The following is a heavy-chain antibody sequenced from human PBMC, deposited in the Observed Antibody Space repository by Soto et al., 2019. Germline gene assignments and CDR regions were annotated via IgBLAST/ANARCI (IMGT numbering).Heavy chain of an antibody. D-gene: IGHD3-9*01. CDR3: ARGPYDILSGSRGYFDY. Sequence: SETLPLTCAVYGGYFSGYYCSWIRQPPGKGLEWIGEVSHSGSTKYNPSLESRVTISVDTSKNQFSLRLSSMTAADTAVYYCARGPYDILSGSRGYFDYWGHGILVTVSS. V-gene: IGHV4-34*01. CDR2: VSHSGST. J-gene: IGHJ4*01. CDR1: GGYFSGYY.